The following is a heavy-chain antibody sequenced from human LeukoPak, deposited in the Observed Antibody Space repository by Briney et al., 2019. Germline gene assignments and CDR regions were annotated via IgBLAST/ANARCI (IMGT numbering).Heavy chain of an antibody. CDR1: GGTFSSYA. Sequence: ASVKVSCKASGGTFSSYAISWVRQAPGQGLEWMGGIIPIFGTANYAQKFQGRVTMTEDTSTDTAYMELSSLRSEDTAVYYCATANRIVVVPAAPFDYWGQGTLVTVSS. J-gene: IGHJ4*02. D-gene: IGHD2-2*01. CDR3: ATANRIVVVPAAPFDY. V-gene: IGHV1-69*06. CDR2: IIPIFGTA.